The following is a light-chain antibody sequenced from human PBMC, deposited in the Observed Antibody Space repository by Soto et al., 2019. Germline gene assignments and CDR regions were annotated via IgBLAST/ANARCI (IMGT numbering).Light chain of an antibody. J-gene: IGKJ1*01. CDR1: QNIGTY. CDR3: QQYGTSPRWT. CDR2: GAS. V-gene: IGKV3-20*01. Sequence: EIVLTPSPATLSVSPGEGAALSCRPSQNIGTYLAWYQHKPGQAPSVLIFGASTRANGVPDRFSGSGSGTDFTLTISRLDPADFAVYYCQQYGTSPRWTFGQGTKVDIK.